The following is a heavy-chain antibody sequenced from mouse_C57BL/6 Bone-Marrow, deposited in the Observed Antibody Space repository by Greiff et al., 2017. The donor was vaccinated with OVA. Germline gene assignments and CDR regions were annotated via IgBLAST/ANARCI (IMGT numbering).Heavy chain of an antibody. D-gene: IGHD1-1*01. CDR3: AREYYCSRDPTFDY. Sequence: QVQLQQPGAELVRPGSSVKLSCKASGYTFTSYWMHWVKQRPIQGLEWIGNIDPSDSETHYNQKFKDKATLTVDKSSSTAYMQLSSLTSEDSAVYYCAREYYCSRDPTFDYWGQGTTLTVSS. V-gene: IGHV1-52*01. CDR2: IDPSDSET. CDR1: GYTFTSYW. J-gene: IGHJ2*01.